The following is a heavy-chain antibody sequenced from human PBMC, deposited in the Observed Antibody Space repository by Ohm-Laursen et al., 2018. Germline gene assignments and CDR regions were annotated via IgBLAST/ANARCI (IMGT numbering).Heavy chain of an antibody. Sequence: GSLRLSCSASGFTFSSYGMNWVRQAPGKGLEWASSISSSSSYIYYADSVKGRFTISRDNAKNSLYLQMNSLRAEDTAVYYCARGGELRSYYYYGMDVWGQGTTVTVSS. D-gene: IGHD1-26*01. J-gene: IGHJ6*02. CDR3: ARGGELRSYYYYGMDV. CDR1: GFTFSSYG. V-gene: IGHV3-21*04. CDR2: ISSSSSYI.